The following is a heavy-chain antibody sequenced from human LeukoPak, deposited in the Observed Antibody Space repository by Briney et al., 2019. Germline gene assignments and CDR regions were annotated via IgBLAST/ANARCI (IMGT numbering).Heavy chain of an antibody. CDR3: ARDFRHKGAFDI. V-gene: IGHV3-53*01. CDR2: IYSGGST. CDR1: GFTFSSYA. Sequence: GGSLRLSCAASGFTFSSYAMSWVRQAPGKGLEWVSVIYSGGSTYYADSVKGRFTISRDNSKNTLYLQMNSLRAEDTAVYYCARDFRHKGAFDIWGQGTMVTVSS. J-gene: IGHJ3*02.